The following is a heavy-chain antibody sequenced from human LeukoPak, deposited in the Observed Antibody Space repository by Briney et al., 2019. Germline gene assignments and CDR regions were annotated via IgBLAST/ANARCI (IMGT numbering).Heavy chain of an antibody. CDR2: IKQDGSLL. D-gene: IGHD3-22*01. Sequence: PGGSLRLSCAASGFTFSSFWMAWVRQAPGKGLEWVANIKQDGSLLYYGDSVKGRFTISRDNAKNSLYLQMNSLRAEDTALYYCATSYDSSGCDWGQGTLVTVSS. CDR1: GFTFSSFW. CDR3: ATSYDSSGCD. V-gene: IGHV3-7*01. J-gene: IGHJ4*02.